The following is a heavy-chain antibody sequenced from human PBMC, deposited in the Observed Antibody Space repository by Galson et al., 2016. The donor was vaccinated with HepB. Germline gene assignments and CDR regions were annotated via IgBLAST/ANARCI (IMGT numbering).Heavy chain of an antibody. CDR3: AYNQNYGAGVYWFYGMDV. J-gene: IGHJ6*02. CDR1: GFRFSDYT. CDR2: ITDSGSNI. D-gene: IGHD3-10*01. Sequence: SLRLSCAASGFRFSDYTISWVRQAPGKGLEWVASITDSGSNIYYADSMKGRFTISRDNAKTSLYLQMNSLRADDTAVYYYAYNQNYGAGVYWFYGMDVWGQGTTVTVAS. V-gene: IGHV3-21*01.